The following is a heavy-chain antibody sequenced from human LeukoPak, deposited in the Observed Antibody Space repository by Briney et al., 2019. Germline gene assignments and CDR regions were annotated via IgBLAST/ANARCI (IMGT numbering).Heavy chain of an antibody. CDR1: GYTFTSYD. D-gene: IGHD3-10*01. V-gene: IGHV1-8*01. CDR3: ARMVRGARRYYFDY. J-gene: IGHJ4*02. Sequence: ASVKVSCKASGYTFTSYDINWVRQATGQGLEWMGWMNPNSGNTGYAQKFQGRVTMTRNTSISTAYMELSSLRSEDTAVYYCARMVRGARRYYFDYWAREPWSPSPQ. CDR2: MNPNSGNT.